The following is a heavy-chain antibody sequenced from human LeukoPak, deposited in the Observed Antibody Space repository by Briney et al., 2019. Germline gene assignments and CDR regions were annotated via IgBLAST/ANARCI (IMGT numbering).Heavy chain of an antibody. CDR2: MNPNTGGT. J-gene: IGHJ5*01. CDR1: GYNFIDYY. D-gene: IGHD3-22*01. Sequence: ASVPVSRKTSGYNFIDYYINWVRQAPGQGLEWMAWMNPNTGGTKFAQRFQGRVTMTRDTSISTAYMELSRLTSDDTAVYYCARGVSSSWFSSWFDSWGQGTLGSVSS. V-gene: IGHV1-2*02. CDR3: ARGVSSSWFSSWFDS.